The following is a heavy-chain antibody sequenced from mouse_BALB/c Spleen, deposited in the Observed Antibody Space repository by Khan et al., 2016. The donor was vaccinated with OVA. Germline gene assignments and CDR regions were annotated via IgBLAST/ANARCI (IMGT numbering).Heavy chain of an antibody. D-gene: IGHD1-1*01. V-gene: IGHV3-2*02. CDR3: ARGNYYGYYFDY. J-gene: IGHJ2*01. CDR1: GYSITSGYA. CDR2: ISYSGGT. Sequence: VQLKESGPGLVKPSQSLSLTCTVTGYSITSGYAWNWIRQFPGNKLEWMGYISYSGGTSYNPSLKSRISITRDTSKNQFFLQLKSVTTEDTATYYCARGNYYGYYFDYWGQGTPLTVSS.